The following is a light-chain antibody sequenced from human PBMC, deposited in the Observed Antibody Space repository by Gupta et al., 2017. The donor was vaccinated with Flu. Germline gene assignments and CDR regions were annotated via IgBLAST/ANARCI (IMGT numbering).Light chain of an antibody. V-gene: IGLV1-40*01. J-gene: IGLJ3*02. CDR3: QSYDSSLSGSV. CDR1: SPNIGAGYD. CDR2: GNS. Sequence: QSVLTPPPSVSGAPGQRVTVSCTASSPNIGAGYDVHWYQQLPGTAPKLLIYGNSNRPSGVPDRFSGSKSGTSATLTITGLQAEDEADYYCQSYDSSLSGSVFGGGTKLTVL.